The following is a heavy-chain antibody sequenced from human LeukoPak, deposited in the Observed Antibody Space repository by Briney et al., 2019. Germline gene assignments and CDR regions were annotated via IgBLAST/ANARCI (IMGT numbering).Heavy chain of an antibody. CDR2: IKSKNDGGTP. CDR1: GFTFSSYE. V-gene: IGHV3-15*07. J-gene: IGHJ4*02. CDR3: ISHYYGSGSYDY. D-gene: IGHD3-10*01. Sequence: PGGSLRLSCAASGFTFSSYEMNWVRQAPGKGLEWVGRIKSKNDGGTPDYAAPVKGRFTISRDDSKNTLYLQMNSLKTDEDTAVYYCISHYYGSGSYDYWDQGTLVTVSS.